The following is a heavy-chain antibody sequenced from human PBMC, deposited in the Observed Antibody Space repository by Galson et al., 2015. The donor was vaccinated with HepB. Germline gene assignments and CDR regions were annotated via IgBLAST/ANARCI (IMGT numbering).Heavy chain of an antibody. D-gene: IGHD3-22*01. CDR1: GGSISSYY. Sequence: SETLSLTCTVSGGSISSYYWSWIRQPAGKGLEWIGRIYTSGSTNYNPSLKSRVTMSVDTSKNQFSLKLSSVTAADTAVYYCARVTYYYDSSGYYYGSGDASDIWGQGTMVTVSS. J-gene: IGHJ3*02. CDR2: IYTSGST. V-gene: IGHV4-4*07. CDR3: ARVTYYYDSSGYYYGSGDASDI.